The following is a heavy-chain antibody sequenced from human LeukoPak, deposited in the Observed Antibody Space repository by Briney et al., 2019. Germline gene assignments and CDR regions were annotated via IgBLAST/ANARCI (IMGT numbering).Heavy chain of an antibody. CDR2: IYYTGST. J-gene: IGHJ6*02. V-gene: IGHV4-59*01. Sequence: SETLSLTCTVSGGSISSYHWSWIRQPPGEGLEWIGHIYYTGSTNYNPSLKSRVTISLDTSKNQFSLRLTSVTAADTAVYYCTRSLGVVIHGGMDVWGQGTTVTVSS. D-gene: IGHD3-3*01. CDR1: GGSISSYH. CDR3: TRSLGVVIHGGMDV.